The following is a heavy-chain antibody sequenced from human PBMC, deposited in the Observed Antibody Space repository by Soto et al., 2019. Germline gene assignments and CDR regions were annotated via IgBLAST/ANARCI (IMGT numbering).Heavy chain of an antibody. CDR1: GGTFSSYA. V-gene: IGHV1-69*13. CDR2: IIPIFGTA. CDR3: ASYYYGSGSYYPHPYYYYYYGMDV. D-gene: IGHD3-10*01. J-gene: IGHJ6*02. Sequence: SVKVSCKASGGTFSSYAISWVLQAPGQGLEWMGGIIPIFGTANYAQKFQGRVTITADESTSTAYMELSSLRSEDTAVYYCASYYYGSGSYYPHPYYYYYYGMDVWGQGTTVTVSS.